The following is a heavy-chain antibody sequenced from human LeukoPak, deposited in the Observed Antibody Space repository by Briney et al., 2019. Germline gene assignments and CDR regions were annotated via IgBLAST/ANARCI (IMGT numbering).Heavy chain of an antibody. Sequence: GGSLRLSCAASGFTFSDYYMSWIRQAPGKGLEWISYIGSSGTTIYDADSVKGRFTISRDNAKNSLYLQMNSLRAEDTAMYYCARGATEGGSYFYYYLDVWGKGTTVTVSS. V-gene: IGHV3-11*01. J-gene: IGHJ6*03. CDR3: ARGATEGGSYFYYYLDV. D-gene: IGHD1-14*01. CDR1: GFTFSDYY. CDR2: IGSSGTTI.